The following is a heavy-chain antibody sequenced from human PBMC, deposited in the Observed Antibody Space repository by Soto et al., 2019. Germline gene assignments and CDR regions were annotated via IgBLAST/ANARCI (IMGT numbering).Heavy chain of an antibody. J-gene: IGHJ6*02. Sequence: SETLSLTCVVYGGCFSGYYWSWIRQPPGKGLEWIGEINHSGSTNYNPSLKSRVTISVDTSKNQFSLKLSSVTAADTAVYYCARDSGGEDYYYGMDVWGQGTTVTVS. CDR3: ARDSGGEDYYYGMDV. CDR1: GGCFSGYY. D-gene: IGHD2-21*01. CDR2: INHSGST. V-gene: IGHV4-34*01.